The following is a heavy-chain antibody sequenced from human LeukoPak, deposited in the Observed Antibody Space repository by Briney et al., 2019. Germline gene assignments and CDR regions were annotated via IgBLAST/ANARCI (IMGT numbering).Heavy chain of an antibody. V-gene: IGHV1-24*01. CDR1: GYTLTELS. D-gene: IGHD2-15*01. CDR2: FDPEDGET. J-gene: IGHJ5*02. Sequence: ASVKVSCKVSGYTLTELSMHWVRQAPGKGLEWMGGFDPEDGETIYAQKFQGRVTMTEDTSTDTAYMELSSLRSEDTAVYYCAREGAYCSGGSCYPRVWFDPWGQGTLVTVSS. CDR3: AREGAYCSGGSCYPRVWFDP.